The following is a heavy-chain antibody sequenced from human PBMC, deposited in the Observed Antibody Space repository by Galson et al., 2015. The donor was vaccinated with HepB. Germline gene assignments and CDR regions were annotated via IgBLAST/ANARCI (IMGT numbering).Heavy chain of an antibody. J-gene: IGHJ6*04. D-gene: IGHD2/OR15-2a*01. CDR2: INPNSGGT. V-gene: IGHV1-2*06. CDR1: GYTFTGYY. CDR3: AKPGDEYLYYYHYYGLDV. Sequence: VKVSCKASGYTFTGYYMHWVRQAPGQGLEWMGRINPNSGGTNYAQKFQGRVTMTRDTSISTAYMELSRLRSDDTAVYYCAKPGDEYLYYYHYYGLDVWGKGTTVTVSS.